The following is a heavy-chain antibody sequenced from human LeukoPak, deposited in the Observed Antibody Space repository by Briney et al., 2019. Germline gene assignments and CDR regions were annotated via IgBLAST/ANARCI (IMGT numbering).Heavy chain of an antibody. D-gene: IGHD3-10*01. CDR1: GGSISSSRYY. Sequence: SETLSLTCTVSGGSISSSRYYWGWIRQPPGKGLEWIGSIYYSGSTYYNPSLKSRVTISVDTSKNQFSLKLSSVTAADTAVYYCATYYYGSGGLYWGQGTLVTVSS. J-gene: IGHJ4*02. V-gene: IGHV4-39*01. CDR2: IYYSGST. CDR3: ATYYYGSGGLY.